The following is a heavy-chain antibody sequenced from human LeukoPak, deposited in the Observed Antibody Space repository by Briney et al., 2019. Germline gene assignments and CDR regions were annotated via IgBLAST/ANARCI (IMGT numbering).Heavy chain of an antibody. Sequence: PGGSLRLSCAASGFTFSSYAMHWVRQAPGKGLEWVAVISYDGSNKYYADSVKGRFTISRDNSKNTLYLQMNSLRAEDTAVYYCARDHYSGGGYRLLFDYWGQGTLVTVSS. D-gene: IGHD1-26*01. CDR1: GFTFSSYA. CDR3: ARDHYSGGGYRLLFDY. V-gene: IGHV3-30-3*01. CDR2: ISYDGSNK. J-gene: IGHJ4*02.